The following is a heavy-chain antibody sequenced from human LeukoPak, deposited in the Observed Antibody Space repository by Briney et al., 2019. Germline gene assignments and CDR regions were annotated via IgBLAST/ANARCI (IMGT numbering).Heavy chain of an antibody. J-gene: IGHJ5*02. CDR1: GFTFINYG. CDR2: ISDSGGST. CDR3: ARAYSSSWYFNWFDP. Sequence: GGSLRLSCAASGFTFINYGMSWVRQAPGKGLEWVSGISDSGGSTYYADSVKGRFTISRDNSKNTLYLQMNSLRAEDTAVYYCARAYSSSWYFNWFDPWGQGTLVTVSS. D-gene: IGHD6-13*01. V-gene: IGHV3-23*01.